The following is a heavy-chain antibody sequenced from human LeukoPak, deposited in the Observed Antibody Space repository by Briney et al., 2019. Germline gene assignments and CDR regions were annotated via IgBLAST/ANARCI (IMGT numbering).Heavy chain of an antibody. J-gene: IGHJ4*02. D-gene: IGHD3-10*01. CDR2: IIPILGIA. V-gene: IGHV1-69*04. CDR1: GGTFSSYA. CDR3: ASSTMVSYYFDY. Sequence: SVKVSCKASGGTFSSYAISWVRQAPGQGLEWMGRIIPILGIANYAQKFQGRVTITADKSTSTAYMELSSLRSEDTAVYYCASSTMVSYYFDYWGQGTLVTVSS.